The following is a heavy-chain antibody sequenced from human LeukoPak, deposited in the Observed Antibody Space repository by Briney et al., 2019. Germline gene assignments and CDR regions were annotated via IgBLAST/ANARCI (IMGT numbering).Heavy chain of an antibody. J-gene: IGHJ4*02. D-gene: IGHD6-19*01. Sequence: SGGSLRLSCAASGFTFSSYEMNWVGQAPGKGLEWVSYISSIGIIIYYADSVKGRFTISRDNAKNSLYLQMNSLRVEDTAVYYCARVHSSGWNWGQGTLVTVSS. V-gene: IGHV3-48*03. CDR1: GFTFSSYE. CDR2: ISSIGIII. CDR3: ARVHSSGWN.